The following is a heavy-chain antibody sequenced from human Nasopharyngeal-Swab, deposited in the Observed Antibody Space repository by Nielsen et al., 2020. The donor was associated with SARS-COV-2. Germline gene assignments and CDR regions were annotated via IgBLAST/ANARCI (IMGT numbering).Heavy chain of an antibody. D-gene: IGHD2-2*02. V-gene: IGHV4-59*08. CDR3: ARGQPGVPAAIRPWDYYYYYYMDV. Sequence: SETLSLTCTVSDGSISSYYWSWIRQPPGKGLEWIGYIYYSGSTNYNPSLKSRVTISVDTSKNQFSLKLSSVTAAGTAVYYCARGQPGVPAAIRPWDYYYYYYMDVWGKGTTVTVSS. J-gene: IGHJ6*03. CDR1: DGSISSYY. CDR2: IYYSGST.